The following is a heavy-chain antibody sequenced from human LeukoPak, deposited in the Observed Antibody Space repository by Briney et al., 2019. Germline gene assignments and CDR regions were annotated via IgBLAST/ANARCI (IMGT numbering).Heavy chain of an antibody. D-gene: IGHD2-2*01. CDR1: GFTFDDYG. J-gene: IGHJ4*02. CDR2: INWNGGST. V-gene: IGHV3-20*01. Sequence: PGGALRLSCAASGFTFDDYGMSWVRQAPGKGLEWVSGINWNGGSTGYADSVKGRFTISRDNAKNSLYLQMNSLRAEDTALYHCARDSRSTSWDYWGQGTLVTVSS. CDR3: ARDSRSTSWDY.